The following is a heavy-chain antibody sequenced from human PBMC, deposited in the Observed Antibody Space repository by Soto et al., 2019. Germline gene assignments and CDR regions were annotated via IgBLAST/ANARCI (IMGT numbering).Heavy chain of an antibody. CDR3: ASRLVHYWRYQYTDPISYFVD. Sequence: PGGSLRLSCAASGFTFSSYAMHWVRQAPGKGLEWVAVISYDGSNKYYADSVKGRFTISRDNSKNTLYLQMNSLRAEDTAVYYCASRLVHYWRYQYTDPISYFVDWGERILVTDSS. CDR1: GFTFSSYA. J-gene: IGHJ4*02. CDR2: ISYDGSNK. D-gene: IGHD2-2*01. V-gene: IGHV3-30-3*01.